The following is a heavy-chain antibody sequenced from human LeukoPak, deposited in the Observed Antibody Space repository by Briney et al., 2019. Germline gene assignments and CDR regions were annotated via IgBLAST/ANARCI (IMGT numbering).Heavy chain of an antibody. CDR3: AREVRIVGATYYYYYGMDV. D-gene: IGHD1-26*01. CDR1: GGSVSSGSYY. J-gene: IGHJ6*02. CDR2: IYYSGST. Sequence: SESLSPTCTVSGGSVSSGSYYWSWIRQPPGKGLEWIGYIYYSGSTNYNPSLKSRVTISVDTSKNQFSLKLSSVTAADTAVYCCAREVRIVGATYYYYYGMDVWGQGTTVTVSS. V-gene: IGHV4-61*01.